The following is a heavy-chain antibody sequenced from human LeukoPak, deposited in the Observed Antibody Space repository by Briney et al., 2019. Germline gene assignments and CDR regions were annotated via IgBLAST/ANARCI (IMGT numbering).Heavy chain of an antibody. CDR3: ARDPQGGGKHDY. D-gene: IGHD2-15*01. CDR1: GYTFTSYG. J-gene: IGHJ4*02. CDR2: ISAYNGNT. Sequence: ASVKVSCKASGYTFTSYGISWVRQAPGQGLEWMGWISAYNGNTNYAQKLQGRVTMTTDTSTSTAYMELRSLRSDDTAVYYRARDPQGGGKHDYWGQGTLVTVSS. V-gene: IGHV1-18*01.